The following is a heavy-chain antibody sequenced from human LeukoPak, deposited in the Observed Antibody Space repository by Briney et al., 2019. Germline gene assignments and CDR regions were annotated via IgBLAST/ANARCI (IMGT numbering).Heavy chain of an antibody. Sequence: GGSLRLSCAASGFTFSSYAMHWVRQAPGKGLEWVTDISYDGSNKYYADSVKGRFTISRDNSKNTLYLQMNSLRAEDTAVYYCAEGAPIVGGPGAAFDIWGQGTMVTVSS. CDR3: AEGAPIVGGPGAAFDI. D-gene: IGHD1-26*01. CDR1: GFTFSSYA. V-gene: IGHV3-30-3*02. J-gene: IGHJ3*02. CDR2: ISYDGSNK.